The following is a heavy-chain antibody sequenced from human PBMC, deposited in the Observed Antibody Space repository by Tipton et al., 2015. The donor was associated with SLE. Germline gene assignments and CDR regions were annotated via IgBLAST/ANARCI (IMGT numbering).Heavy chain of an antibody. V-gene: IGHV6-1*01. J-gene: IGHJ4*02. D-gene: IGHD3-10*01. CDR1: GDSVSSNSAA. CDR3: ARLRADYGSGSYYNVFDY. CDR2: TYHRSKWYN. Sequence: GLVKPSQTLSLTCAISGDSVSSNSAAWNWIRQSPSRGLEWLGRTYHRSKWYNDYAVSVKSRITINPDTSKNQFSLQLNSVTPEDTAVYYCARLRADYGSGSYYNVFDYWGQGTLVTVSS.